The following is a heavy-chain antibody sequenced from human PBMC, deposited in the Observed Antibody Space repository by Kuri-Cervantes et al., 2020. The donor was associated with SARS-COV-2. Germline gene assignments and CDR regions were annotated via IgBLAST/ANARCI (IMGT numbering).Heavy chain of an antibody. D-gene: IGHD5-18*01. J-gene: IGHJ4*02. V-gene: IGHV3-21*01. CDR1: GFTFRTYS. CDR3: AKDQGDSYGISYFDY. Sequence: GESLKISCTASGFTFRTYSMIWVRQAPGKGLEWVSSISNGSDYIYYADSMKGRFTISRDNSKNTLYLQMNSLRAEDTAVYYCAKDQGDSYGISYFDYWGQGTLVTVSS. CDR2: ISNGSDYI.